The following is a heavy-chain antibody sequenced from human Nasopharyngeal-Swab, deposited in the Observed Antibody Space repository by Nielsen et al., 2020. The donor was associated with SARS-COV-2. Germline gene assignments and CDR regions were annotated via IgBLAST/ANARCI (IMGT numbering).Heavy chain of an antibody. D-gene: IGHD5-18*01. CDR3: AREMGYSYGWDY. Sequence: VRQAPGKGLEWISYISSTGTTIYYADSVKGRFTISRDNAKNSLFLQMNNLRAEDTALYYCAREMGYSYGWDYWGQGTQVTVSS. CDR2: ISSTGTTI. V-gene: IGHV3-48*03. J-gene: IGHJ4*02.